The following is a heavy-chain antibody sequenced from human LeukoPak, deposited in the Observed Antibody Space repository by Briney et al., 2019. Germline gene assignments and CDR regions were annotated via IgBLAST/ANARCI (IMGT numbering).Heavy chain of an antibody. Sequence: GGSLRHSCAASGFAFSGYAMNWVRQAPGKGLEWVSHIYISSSSNIISYADSVKGRFTISRDNAQNSLYLQMNGLRDEDTAVYYCVRDRAYSFDYWGQGILVTVSS. V-gene: IGHV3-48*02. CDR3: VRDRAYSFDY. CDR1: GFAFSGYA. CDR2: ISSSSNII. D-gene: IGHD2-21*01. J-gene: IGHJ4*02.